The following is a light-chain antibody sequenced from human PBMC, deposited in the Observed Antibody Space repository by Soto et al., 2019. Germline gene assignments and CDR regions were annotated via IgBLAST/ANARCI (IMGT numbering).Light chain of an antibody. CDR1: QSISSY. V-gene: IGKV1-39*01. CDR3: QQSSSAPLFT. CDR2: AAS. J-gene: IGKJ3*01. Sequence: DIQMTQSPSSLSASVGDRVTITCRASQSISSYLNWYQQKPGNAPKLLIYAASSLQSGVPSRFSGSGSGTDFTLTISSLQHEAFATYYCQQSSSAPLFTFGPGTNVDIK.